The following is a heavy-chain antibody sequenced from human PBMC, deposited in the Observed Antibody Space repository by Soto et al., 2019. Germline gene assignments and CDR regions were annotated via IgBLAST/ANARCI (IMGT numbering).Heavy chain of an antibody. J-gene: IGHJ2*01. CDR2: ISYDGSNK. CDR3: AKGLAYCGGDCYSHFDL. Sequence: QVQLVESGGGVVQPGTSLRLSCAASGFTFSSYGMHWVRQAPGKGLEWVAVISYDGSNKYYADSVKGRFTIARDNSKNTLYLQMNSLRAEDTAVYYCAKGLAYCGGDCYSHFDLWGRGTLVTVSS. D-gene: IGHD2-21*02. V-gene: IGHV3-30*18. CDR1: GFTFSSYG.